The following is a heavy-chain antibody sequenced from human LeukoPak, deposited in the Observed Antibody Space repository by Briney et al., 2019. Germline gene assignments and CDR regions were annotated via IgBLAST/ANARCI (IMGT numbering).Heavy chain of an antibody. CDR3: ARYAYDSSGYYSFDY. Sequence: PSETLSLTCTVSGGSISSYYWSWIRQPPGKGLEWIGYIYHSGSTNYNPSLKSRVTISVDTSKNQFSLKLSSVTAADTAVYYCARYAYDSSGYYSFDYWGQGTLVTVSS. CDR1: GGSISSYY. V-gene: IGHV4-59*01. CDR2: IYHSGST. D-gene: IGHD3-22*01. J-gene: IGHJ4*02.